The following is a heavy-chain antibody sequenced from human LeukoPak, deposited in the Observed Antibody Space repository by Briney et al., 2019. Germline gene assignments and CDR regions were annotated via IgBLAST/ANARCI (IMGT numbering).Heavy chain of an antibody. CDR1: GYTLTSYG. CDR2: ISAYNGNT. Sequence: ASVKVSCKASGYTLTSYGISWVRQAPGQGLEWMGWISAYNGNTNYAQKLQGRVTMTTDTSTSTAYMELRSLRSDDTAVYYCARGAWALGYYGMDVWGQGTTVTVSS. D-gene: IGHD7-27*01. J-gene: IGHJ6*02. V-gene: IGHV1-18*01. CDR3: ARGAWALGYYGMDV.